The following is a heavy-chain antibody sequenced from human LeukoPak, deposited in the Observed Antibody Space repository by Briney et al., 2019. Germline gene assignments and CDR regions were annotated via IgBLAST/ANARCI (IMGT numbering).Heavy chain of an antibody. CDR1: GGSISSYY. V-gene: IGHV4-4*07. Sequence: PSETLSLTCTVSGGSISSYYWSWIRQPAGKGLEWIGRIYTSGSTNYNPSLKSRVTMSVDTSKNQFSLKLSSVTAADTAVYYCARAPVAARLWYYYYMDVWGKGTTVTVSS. D-gene: IGHD6-6*01. J-gene: IGHJ6*03. CDR2: IYTSGST. CDR3: ARAPVAARLWYYYYMDV.